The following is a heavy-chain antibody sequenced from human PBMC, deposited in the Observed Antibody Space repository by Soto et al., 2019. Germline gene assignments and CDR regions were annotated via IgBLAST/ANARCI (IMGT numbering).Heavy chain of an antibody. CDR1: GGSISRYY. CDR2: IYYSGST. V-gene: IGHV4-59*08. J-gene: IGHJ3*02. Sequence: SETLSLTCTVSGGSISRYYWSWIRQPPGKGLEWIGHIYYSGSTSYNPSLQSRVTISVDTSKNQFSLKLSSVTAADTAVYYCARRWGGVFDIWGQGTMVTVSS. CDR3: ARRWGGVFDI. D-gene: IGHD1-26*01.